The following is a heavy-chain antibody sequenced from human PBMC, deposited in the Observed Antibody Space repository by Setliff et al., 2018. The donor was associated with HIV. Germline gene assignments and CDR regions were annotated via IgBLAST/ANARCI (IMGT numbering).Heavy chain of an antibody. CDR2: VYGGDSDT. CDR1: GFDFTKYW. Sequence: PGESLKISCKGYGFDFTKYWIGWVRQMPGKGLEWMGIVYGGDSDTRYNPSFEGQVTMSADRSITTAYLQWSRLKASDTAMYYCATLTNFDHWGQGTLVTVSS. D-gene: IGHD7-27*01. J-gene: IGHJ4*02. V-gene: IGHV5-51*01. CDR3: ATLTNFDH.